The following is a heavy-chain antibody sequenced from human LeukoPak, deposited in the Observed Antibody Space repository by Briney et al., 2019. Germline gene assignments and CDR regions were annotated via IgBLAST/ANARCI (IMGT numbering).Heavy chain of an antibody. Sequence: GGSLRLSCAVSGITLSNYGMSWVRQAPGKGLEWVAGISDSGGSTNYADSVKGRFTISRDNSKNTLYLQMNSLRAEDTAVYYCAKDTEAVLSYWGQGTLVTVSS. CDR1: GITLSNYG. CDR2: ISDSGGST. CDR3: AKDTEAVLSY. V-gene: IGHV3-23*01. D-gene: IGHD2-15*01. J-gene: IGHJ4*02.